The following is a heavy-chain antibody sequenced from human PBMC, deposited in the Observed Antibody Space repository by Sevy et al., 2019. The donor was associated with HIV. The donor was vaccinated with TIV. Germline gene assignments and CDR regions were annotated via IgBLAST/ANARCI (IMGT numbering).Heavy chain of an antibody. CDR3: ASPPLAAAAASYYYYGMDV. V-gene: IGHV3-11*01. CDR2: ISCSGSTI. CDR1: GFTFSDYY. Sequence: GGSLRLSCAASGFTFSDYYMSWIRQAPGKGLEWVSYISCSGSTIYYADSVKGRFTISRDNAKNSLYLQMNSLRAEDTAVYYCASPPLAAAAASYYYYGMDVWGQGTTVTVSS. J-gene: IGHJ6*02. D-gene: IGHD6-13*01.